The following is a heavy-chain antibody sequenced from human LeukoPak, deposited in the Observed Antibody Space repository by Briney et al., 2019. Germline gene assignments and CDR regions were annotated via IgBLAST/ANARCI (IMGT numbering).Heavy chain of an antibody. CDR2: ISGSGGST. Sequence: SCKASGYTFTSYGISWVRQAPGKGLEWVSAISGSGGSTYYADSVKGRFTISRDNSKNTLYLQMNSLRAEDTAVYYCAKHGDHAFDIWGQGTMVTVSS. V-gene: IGHV3-23*01. CDR1: GYTFTSYG. J-gene: IGHJ3*02. D-gene: IGHD7-27*01. CDR3: AKHGDHAFDI.